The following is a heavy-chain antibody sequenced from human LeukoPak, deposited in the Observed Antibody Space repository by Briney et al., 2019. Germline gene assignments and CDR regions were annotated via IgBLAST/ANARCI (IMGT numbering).Heavy chain of an antibody. D-gene: IGHD2-21*02. CDR2: ITGSSDTI. V-gene: IGHV3-48*04. CDR3: AKDRGDLPPYFDY. J-gene: IGHJ4*02. CDR1: GFTFSPYS. Sequence: GGSLRLSCAASGFTFSPYSMNWVRQAPGKGLEWLSYITGSSDTIYYADSVKGRFTISRDNAKNSLYLQMNSLRVEDTAVYYCAKDRGDLPPYFDYWGQGTLVTVSS.